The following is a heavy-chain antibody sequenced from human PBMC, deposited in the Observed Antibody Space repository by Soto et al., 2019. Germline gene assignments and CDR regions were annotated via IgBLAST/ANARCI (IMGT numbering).Heavy chain of an antibody. Sequence: QVQLVQSGAEVKKPGASVKVSCKASGYTFTSYGISWVRQAPGQGLEWMGWISAYNGNTNYAQKLQGRVTMTTDTSTSTAYMELRSLRSDDTAVYYCARDTYDYVWEVTAIRGDAFDIWGQGTMVTVSS. J-gene: IGHJ3*02. CDR1: GYTFTSYG. CDR2: ISAYNGNT. V-gene: IGHV1-18*01. D-gene: IGHD3-16*01. CDR3: ARDTYDYVWEVTAIRGDAFDI.